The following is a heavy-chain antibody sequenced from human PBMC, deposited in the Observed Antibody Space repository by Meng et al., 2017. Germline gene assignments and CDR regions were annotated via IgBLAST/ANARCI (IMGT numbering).Heavy chain of an antibody. CDR1: GFTFSSYW. V-gene: IGHV3-74*01. J-gene: IGHJ6*01. D-gene: IGHD5/OR15-5a*01. CDR3: ARVEVYGWAQGRKYYYYGMDV. Sequence: GGSLRLSCAASGFTFSSYWMHWVRQAPGKGLVWVSRINSDGSSTSYADSVKGRFTISRDNAKNTLYLQMNSLRAEDTAVYYCARVEVYGWAQGRKYYYYGMDVWGQGTTVTFAS. CDR2: INSDGSST.